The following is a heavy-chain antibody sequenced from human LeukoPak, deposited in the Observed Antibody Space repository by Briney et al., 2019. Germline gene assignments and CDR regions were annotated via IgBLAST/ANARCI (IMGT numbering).Heavy chain of an antibody. J-gene: IGHJ4*02. CDR1: GGTFSSYA. Sequence: ASVKVSCKASGGTFSSYAISWVRQAPGQGLEWMGWISAYNGNTNYAQKLQGRVTMTTDTSTSTAYMELRSLRSDDTAVYYCARGRYYYGSGSYYLFDYWGQGTLVTVSS. CDR2: ISAYNGNT. V-gene: IGHV1-18*01. CDR3: ARGRYYYGSGSYYLFDY. D-gene: IGHD3-10*01.